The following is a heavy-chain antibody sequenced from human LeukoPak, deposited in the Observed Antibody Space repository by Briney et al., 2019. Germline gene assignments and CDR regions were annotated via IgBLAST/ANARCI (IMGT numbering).Heavy chain of an antibody. CDR1: GFPFSSYA. V-gene: IGHV3-23*01. CDR3: VRSLDY. Sequence: HPGGSLRLSCAASGFPFSSYAMNWVRQAPGKGLEWVPVIAGSDGFTQYADSVKGRFTISRDNSKNTVYLQMNRLRVEDTALYYCVRSLDYWGQGTLVTVSS. CDR2: IAGSDGFT. J-gene: IGHJ4*02.